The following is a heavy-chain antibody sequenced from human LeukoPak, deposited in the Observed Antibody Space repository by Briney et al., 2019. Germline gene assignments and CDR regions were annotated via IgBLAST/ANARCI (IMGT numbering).Heavy chain of an antibody. J-gene: IGHJ4*02. D-gene: IGHD3/OR15-3a*01. CDR3: VRTLWTAYYSSFDY. CDR2: IWSDGSDK. V-gene: IGHV3-33*01. CDR1: GSTFSSYG. Sequence: GGSLRLSCAASGSTFSSYGMHWVRQAPGKGLEWVAVIWSDGSDKYYVDSVKGRFTISRDNSKNTLYLQMNSLRAEDTAVYYCVRTLWTAYYSSFDYWGQGTLVTVSS.